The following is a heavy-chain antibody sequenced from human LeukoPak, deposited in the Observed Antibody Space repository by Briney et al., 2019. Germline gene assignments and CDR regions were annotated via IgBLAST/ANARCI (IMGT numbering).Heavy chain of an antibody. CDR2: IVVGSGNT. V-gene: IGHV1-58*02. CDR3: AASPHYHDSSGPYSY. Sequence: ASVKVSCKASGFTFTSSAMQWVRQARGQRLEWIGWIVVGSGNTNYAQKFQERVTITRDMSTSTAYMELSSLRSEDTAVYYCAASPHYHDSSGPYSYWGQGTLVTVSS. CDR1: GFTFTSSA. J-gene: IGHJ4*02. D-gene: IGHD3-22*01.